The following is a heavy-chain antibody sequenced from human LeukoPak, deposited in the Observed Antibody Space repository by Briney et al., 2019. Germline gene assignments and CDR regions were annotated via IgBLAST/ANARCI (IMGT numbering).Heavy chain of an antibody. V-gene: IGHV3-21*01. CDR2: ITSSSSYI. CDR1: GFTFSTYN. J-gene: IGHJ4*02. CDR3: AKQGIELTFDY. Sequence: GGSLRLSCAASGFTFSTYNMNWVRQAPGKGLEWVSSITSSSSYIYYADSVKGRFTISRDNSKNTLYLQMNSLRTEDTAVYYCAKQGIELTFDYWGQGTLVTVSS. D-gene: IGHD5-12*01.